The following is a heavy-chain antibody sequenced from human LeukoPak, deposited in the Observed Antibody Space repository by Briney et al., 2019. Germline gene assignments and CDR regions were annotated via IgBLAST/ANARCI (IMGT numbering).Heavy chain of an antibody. V-gene: IGHV3-66*04. Sequence: GGSLRLSCAASGFTVSSSYMSWVRQAPGKGLEWVSVIYSGGSTYYADSVKGRFTISRDNSKNSLYLQMNSLRAEDTAVYYCASQSYYDFWSGYPKALDYWGQGTLVTVSS. CDR3: ASQSYYDFWSGYPKALDY. J-gene: IGHJ4*02. CDR2: IYSGGST. CDR1: GFTVSSSY. D-gene: IGHD3-3*01.